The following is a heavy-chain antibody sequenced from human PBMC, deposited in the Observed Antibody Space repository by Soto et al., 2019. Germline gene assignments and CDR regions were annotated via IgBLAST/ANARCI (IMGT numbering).Heavy chain of an antibody. V-gene: IGHV3-21*01. CDR2: ISSSSGYI. Sequence: GGSLRLSCAASGLTFSTYTMNWVRQAPGKGLEWVSSISSSSGYIYYADSVKGRFTISRDNAKKSLYLQMNSLRAEDTAVYYCARDGAVAGKLDDWGQGTLVTVSS. CDR3: ARDGAVAGKLDD. CDR1: GLTFSTYT. J-gene: IGHJ4*02. D-gene: IGHD6-19*01.